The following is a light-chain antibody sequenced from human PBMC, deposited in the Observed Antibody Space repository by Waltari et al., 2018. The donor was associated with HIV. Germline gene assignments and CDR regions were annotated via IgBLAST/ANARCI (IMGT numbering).Light chain of an antibody. V-gene: IGKV1-39*01. J-gene: IGKJ3*01. CDR3: LQIYRTPLT. CDR2: AAS. Sequence: IQMTQSPSSLSASVGDTVTITCRASQDISMFLSWYQQKPGEAPKLLIHAASSLPTGAPARFRGRGSGTEVTLTISGLQPEDFATYFCLQIYRTPLTFGPGTKLDMK. CDR1: QDISMF.